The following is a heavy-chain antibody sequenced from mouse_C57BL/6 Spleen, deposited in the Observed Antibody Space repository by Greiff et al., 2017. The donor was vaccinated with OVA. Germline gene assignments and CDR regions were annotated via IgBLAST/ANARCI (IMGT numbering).Heavy chain of an antibody. Sequence: EVKLVESGGDLAKPGGSLKLSCAASGFTFSSYGMSWVRQTPDKSLEWVATISSGGSYTYYPDSVKGRFTISRDNAKNTLYLQMSSLKSEDTAMYYCARQGYHSYYFDCWGQVTTLTVSS. D-gene: IGHD3-1*01. V-gene: IGHV5-6*01. CDR1: GFTFSSYG. J-gene: IGHJ2*01. CDR2: ISSGGSYT. CDR3: ARQGYHSYYFDC.